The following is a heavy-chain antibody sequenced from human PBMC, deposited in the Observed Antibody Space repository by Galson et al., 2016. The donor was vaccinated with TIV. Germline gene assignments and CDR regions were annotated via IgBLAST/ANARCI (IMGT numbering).Heavy chain of an antibody. D-gene: IGHD3-22*01. CDR2: INPNSGGT. CDR3: ARDDGSTSGSNY. J-gene: IGHJ4*02. Sequence: SVKVSCKASGVIFRNFAITWVRQAPGQGLEWMGWINPNSGGTVYAQRFQGRVTMTRDTSITTAYMDLSRLRSDDTAVYYCARDDGSTSGSNYWGQGTLVTVSS. V-gene: IGHV1-2*02. CDR1: GVIFRNFA.